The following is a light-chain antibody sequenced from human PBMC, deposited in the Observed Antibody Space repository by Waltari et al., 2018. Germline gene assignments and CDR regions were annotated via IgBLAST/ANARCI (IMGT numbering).Light chain of an antibody. CDR3: CSYGGRSTWV. Sequence: QSALTQPASVSGSPGQSITISCTAASREIGRHNLVSWYHQRPGKAPRLIIFEGTKRPSGFSYRFSGSQSDRMASLTISGLQAEDEAAYYCCSYGGRSTWVFGGGTKLTVL. CDR1: SREIGRHNL. V-gene: IGLV2-23*01. J-gene: IGLJ3*02. CDR2: EGT.